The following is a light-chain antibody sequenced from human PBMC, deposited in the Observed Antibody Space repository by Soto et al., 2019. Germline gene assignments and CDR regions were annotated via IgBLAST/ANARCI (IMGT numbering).Light chain of an antibody. J-gene: IGKJ1*01. CDR3: PQSYSTPRT. V-gene: IGKV1-39*01. CDR1: QSISSY. Sequence: DIQMNQSPSSLAASVGDRVTITCRASQSISSYVNWYQQKPGKAPKLLIYAASSLQSGVPSRFSGSGSGTDFTLTIISLQPEDFATYYCPQSYSTPRTFGQGTKVHI. CDR2: AAS.